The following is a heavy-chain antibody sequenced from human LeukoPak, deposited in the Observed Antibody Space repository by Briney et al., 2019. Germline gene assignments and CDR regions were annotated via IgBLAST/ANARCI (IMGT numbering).Heavy chain of an antibody. Sequence: SETLYLTCTVSGGSFSSSSYYWGWIRQPPGKGLEWIGSIYTSGSTNYNPSLKSRVTISVDTSKNQFSLKLSSVAAADTAVYYCARFRRYYDILTGYYKYESSDAFDIWGQGTMVTVSS. CDR2: IYTSGST. D-gene: IGHD3-9*01. V-gene: IGHV4-39*07. CDR3: ARFRRYYDILTGYYKYESSDAFDI. J-gene: IGHJ3*02. CDR1: GGSFSSSSYY.